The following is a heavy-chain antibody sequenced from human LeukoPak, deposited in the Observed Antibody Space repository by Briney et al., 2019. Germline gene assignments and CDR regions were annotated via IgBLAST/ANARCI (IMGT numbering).Heavy chain of an antibody. V-gene: IGHV1-18*01. CDR1: GYTFTSYG. J-gene: IGHJ4*02. CDR2: ISADNGHT. Sequence: ASVKVSCKASGYTFTSYGISWVRQATGQGLEWMGWISADNGHTNYAQNLQDRVTMTRDTSTSTAYMELRSLRSDDTAVYYCAREGSSSSEGPDFDYWGQGTLVTVSS. D-gene: IGHD6-6*01. CDR3: AREGSSSSEGPDFDY.